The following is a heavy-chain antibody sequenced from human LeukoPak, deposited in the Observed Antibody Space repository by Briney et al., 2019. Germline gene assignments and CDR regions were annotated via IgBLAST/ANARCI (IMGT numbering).Heavy chain of an antibody. CDR1: GGSINSGDYY. CDR2: IYYSGST. J-gene: IGHJ6*03. CDR3: ARLHYGGNYGYYYYYMDV. Sequence: SETLSLTCTVSGGSINSGDYYWVWIRQPPGKGLEWIGSIYYSGSTSYNPSLKSRVTISVDTSKNQFSLKLSSVTAADTAVYYCARLHYGGNYGYYYYYMDVWGKGTTVTISS. D-gene: IGHD4-23*01. V-gene: IGHV4-39*01.